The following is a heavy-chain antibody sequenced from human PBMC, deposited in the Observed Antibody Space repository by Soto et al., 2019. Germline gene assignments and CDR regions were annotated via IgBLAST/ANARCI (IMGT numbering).Heavy chain of an antibody. CDR3: ARRMNVAGGWFDS. CDR1: GVSIRSSAYH. V-gene: IGHV4-39*02. Sequence: SETLSLTCAVSGVSIRSSAYHWGWVRQPPGKGLEWLGSVDQSGTTYYNPSLNRRVTISLDTSKSHFSLKVTSATAADTAVYYCARRMNVAGGWFDSWGQGTPGTVSS. D-gene: IGHD1-1*01. CDR2: VDQSGTT. J-gene: IGHJ5*01.